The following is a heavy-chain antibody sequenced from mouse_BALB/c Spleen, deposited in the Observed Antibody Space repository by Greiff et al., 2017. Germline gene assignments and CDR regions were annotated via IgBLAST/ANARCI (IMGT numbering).Heavy chain of an antibody. Sequence: EVKLMESGPGLVKPSQSLSLTCTVTGYSITSDYAWNWIRQFPGNKLEWMGYISYSGSTSYNPSLKSRISITRDTSKNQFFLQLNSVTTEDTATYYCARWDYGKGRSAMDYWGQGTSVTVSS. J-gene: IGHJ4*01. CDR3: ARWDYGKGRSAMDY. CDR1: GYSITSDYA. V-gene: IGHV3-2*02. CDR2: ISYSGST. D-gene: IGHD2-1*01.